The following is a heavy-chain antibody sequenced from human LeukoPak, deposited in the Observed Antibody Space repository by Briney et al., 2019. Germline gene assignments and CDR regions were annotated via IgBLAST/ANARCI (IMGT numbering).Heavy chain of an antibody. Sequence: SETLFLTCSVSGGSISGYYWSWIRQPPGKGLEWIGYIYYSGSTDYNPSLKSRVSMSVHTSKNQLSLRLSSVTAADTAVYYCARDLPGTSFFDYWGQGTLVTVSS. J-gene: IGHJ4*02. CDR1: GGSISGYY. D-gene: IGHD2-2*01. V-gene: IGHV4-59*01. CDR2: IYYSGST. CDR3: ARDLPGTSFFDY.